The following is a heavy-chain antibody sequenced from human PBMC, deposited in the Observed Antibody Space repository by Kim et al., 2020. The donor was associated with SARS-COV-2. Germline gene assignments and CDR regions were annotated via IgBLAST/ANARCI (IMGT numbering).Heavy chain of an antibody. V-gene: IGHV3-30*18. CDR3: AKENRMTRWLLDY. D-gene: IGHD1-26*01. Sequence: GGSLRLSCAASGFTFSSYGMHWVRQAPGKGLEWVAVISYDGSNKYYADSVKGRFTISRDNSKNTLYLQMNSLRAEDTAVYYCAKENRMTRWLLDYWGQGTLVTVSS. CDR2: ISYDGSNK. CDR1: GFTFSSYG. J-gene: IGHJ4*02.